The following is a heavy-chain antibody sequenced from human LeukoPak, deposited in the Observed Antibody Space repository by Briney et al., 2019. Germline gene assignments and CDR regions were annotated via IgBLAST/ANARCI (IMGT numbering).Heavy chain of an antibody. CDR2: TYYRSKWYD. CDR1: GDSVSSYNGT. CDR3: ARDVGTSGWHTFDY. D-gene: IGHD6-19*01. V-gene: IGHV6-1*01. Sequence: SQTLSLTCAISGDSVSSYNGTWNWIRQCPSRDLEWLGRTYYRSKWYDDYAGSVKGRISISPETSKNQLSINLYSVATADTAVYYSARDVGTSGWHTFDYWGQETLVTVSS. J-gene: IGHJ4*02.